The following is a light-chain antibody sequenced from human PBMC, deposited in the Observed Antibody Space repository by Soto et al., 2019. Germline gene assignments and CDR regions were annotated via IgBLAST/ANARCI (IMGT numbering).Light chain of an antibody. CDR3: CSYAGSSFYV. Sequence: QSVLTQPASVSGSPGQSITISCTGTSSDVGSYNLVPWYQQHPGKAPKLMIYEASKRPSGVSNRFSGSKSGNTASLTISGLQAEDEADYYCCSYAGSSFYVFGTGTKVTVL. J-gene: IGLJ1*01. V-gene: IGLV2-23*01. CDR2: EAS. CDR1: SSDVGSYNL.